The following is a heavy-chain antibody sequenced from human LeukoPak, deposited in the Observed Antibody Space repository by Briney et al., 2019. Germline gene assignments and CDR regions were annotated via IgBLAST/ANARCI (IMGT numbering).Heavy chain of an antibody. D-gene: IGHD5-24*01. V-gene: IGHV3-74*01. J-gene: IGHJ3*02. CDR3: ARVEMATIRNAFDI. CDR1: GFTCSSYW. CDR2: INSDGSST. Sequence: GGSLRHSCAASGFTCSSYWMHWVRQAPGKGLMWVSRINSDGSSTSYADSVKGRFTISRDNAKNTLYLQMNSLRAEDTAVYYCARVEMATIRNAFDIWGQGTMVTVSS.